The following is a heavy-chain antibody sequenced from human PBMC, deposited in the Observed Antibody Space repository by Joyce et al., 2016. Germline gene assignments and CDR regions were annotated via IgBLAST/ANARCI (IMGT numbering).Heavy chain of an antibody. CDR2: SSSDDSRI. D-gene: IGHD2-2*01. Sequence: EVHLVESGGGLVQPGGSLRLSCAASGIIFSSKEMNWVRQAPGKGLEWISSSSSDDSRIHYADSVRGRFTIARDNARNSLYLEMNYLRVEDTAIYYCTTPSCANWGQGSLVTVSS. CDR1: GIIFSSKE. V-gene: IGHV3-48*03. J-gene: IGHJ4*02. CDR3: TTPSCAN.